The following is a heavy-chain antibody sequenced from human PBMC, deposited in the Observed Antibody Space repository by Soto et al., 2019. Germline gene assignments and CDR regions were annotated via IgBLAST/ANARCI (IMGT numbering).Heavy chain of an antibody. CDR2: ISGSGGST. V-gene: IGHV3-23*01. Sequence: GGSLRLSCAASGFTFSSYAMSWVRQAPGKGLEWVSAISGSGGSTYYADSVKGRFTISRDNSKNTLYLQMNSLRAEDTAVYYCAKDPRYCSGGSCYSFPFDYWGQGTLVTVSS. CDR3: AKDPRYCSGGSCYSFPFDY. CDR1: GFTFSSYA. D-gene: IGHD2-15*01. J-gene: IGHJ4*02.